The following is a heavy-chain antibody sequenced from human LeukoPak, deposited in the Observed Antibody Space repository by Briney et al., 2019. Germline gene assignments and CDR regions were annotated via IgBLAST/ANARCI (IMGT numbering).Heavy chain of an antibody. Sequence: AGRSLRLSCAASGFTFSSYGMHWVRQAPGKGLEWVAVISYDGSNKYYADSVKGRFTISRDNSKNTLYLQMNSLRAEDTAVYYCAKECVPGYYYDSSGQAVDYWGQGTLVTVSS. V-gene: IGHV3-30*18. CDR1: GFTFSSYG. CDR2: ISYDGSNK. J-gene: IGHJ4*02. D-gene: IGHD3-22*01. CDR3: AKECVPGYYYDSSGQAVDY.